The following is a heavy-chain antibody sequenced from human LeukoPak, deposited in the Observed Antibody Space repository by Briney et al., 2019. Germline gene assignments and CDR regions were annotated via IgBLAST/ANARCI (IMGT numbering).Heavy chain of an antibody. CDR1: GFTFSSYS. D-gene: IGHD3-22*01. CDR2: ISSSGSTI. Sequence: GGSLRLSCAASGFTFSSYSMNWVRQAPGKGLEWVSYISSSGSTIYYAGSVKGRFTISRDNAKNSLYLQMNSLRAEDTAVYYCASTTYYYDSSGYSLTDWGQGTLVTVSS. J-gene: IGHJ4*02. V-gene: IGHV3-48*04. CDR3: ASTTYYYDSSGYSLTD.